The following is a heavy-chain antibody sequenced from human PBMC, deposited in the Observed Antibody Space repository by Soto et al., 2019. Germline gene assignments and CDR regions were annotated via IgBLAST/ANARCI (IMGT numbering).Heavy chain of an antibody. CDR2: ISYDGSNK. Sequence: GGSLRLSCAASGFTFSSYGMHWVRQAPGKGLEWVAVISYDGSNKYYADSVKGRFTISRDNSKNTLYLQMNSLRAEDTAVYYCAKDWSIAPAVVDYWGQGSLVIVSS. CDR3: AKDWSIAPAVVDY. V-gene: IGHV3-30*18. D-gene: IGHD6-13*01. J-gene: IGHJ4*02. CDR1: GFTFSSYG.